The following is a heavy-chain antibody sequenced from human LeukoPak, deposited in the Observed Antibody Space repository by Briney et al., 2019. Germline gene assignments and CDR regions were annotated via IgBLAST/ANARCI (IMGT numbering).Heavy chain of an antibody. D-gene: IGHD3-3*01. V-gene: IGHV4-4*07. CDR1: GGSISSYY. J-gene: IGHJ6*02. Sequence: PSETLSLTCTVSGGSISSYYRSWIRQPAGKGLEWVGRIYTSGSTNYNPSLKSRVTMSVDTSKNQFSLKLSSVTAADTAVYYCARSNDFWSGYYPYYYYYGMDVWGQGTTVTVSS. CDR2: IYTSGST. CDR3: ARSNDFWSGYYPYYYYYGMDV.